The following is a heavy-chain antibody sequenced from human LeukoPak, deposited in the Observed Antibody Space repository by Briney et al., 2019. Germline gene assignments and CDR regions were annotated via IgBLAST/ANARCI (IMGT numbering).Heavy chain of an antibody. Sequence: GGSLRLSCAASGFTFSNYWMTWVRQAPGKGLEWVATINLGGSERYQVDSVKGRFTISRDNAKNSVYLQMNSLRAEDTAVYYCASPYSGDYWGQGTLVTVSS. V-gene: IGHV3-7*01. CDR1: GFTFSNYW. D-gene: IGHD5-12*01. CDR3: ASPYSGDY. CDR2: INLGGSER. J-gene: IGHJ4*02.